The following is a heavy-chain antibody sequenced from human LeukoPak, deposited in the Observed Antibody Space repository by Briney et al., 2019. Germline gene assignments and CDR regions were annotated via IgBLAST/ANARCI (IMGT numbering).Heavy chain of an antibody. J-gene: IGHJ6*02. CDR1: GFTFSSYA. CDR3: AKEYSSWDYYYGMDV. CDR2: ISASGGST. D-gene: IGHD6-13*01. V-gene: IGHV3-23*01. Sequence: GGSLRLSCAAFGFTFSSYAMSWVRQAPGKGLEWVSGISASGGSTNYADSVKGRFTISRDNSKNTLYLQMSSLRAEDTAVYYCAKEYSSWDYYYGMDVWGQGTTVTVSS.